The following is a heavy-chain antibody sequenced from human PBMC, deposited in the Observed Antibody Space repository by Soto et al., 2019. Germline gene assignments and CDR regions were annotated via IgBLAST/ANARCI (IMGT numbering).Heavy chain of an antibody. J-gene: IGHJ5*02. V-gene: IGHV1-18*01. Sequence: ASVKVSCKSSGYTFTSYGISWVRQAPGQGLDGKGWISAYNGNTNYAQKLQVRVTMTTDTSTSTADLELRSLRSDDTAVYFCARDGWFGELFPPNWFEHWGKGSLVTV. CDR2: ISAYNGNT. D-gene: IGHD3-10*01. CDR1: GYTFTSYG. CDR3: ARDGWFGELFPPNWFEH.